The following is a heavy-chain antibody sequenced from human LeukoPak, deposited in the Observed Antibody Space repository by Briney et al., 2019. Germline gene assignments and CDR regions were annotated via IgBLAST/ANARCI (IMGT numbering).Heavy chain of an antibody. J-gene: IGHJ4*02. Sequence: SETLSLTCSVSGGSISSGPYFWSWIRQSPGQGLEWIGTVFYNGATQYSPSLRSRVTISIDTSTNQFSLKLTSVTAADTALYYCARGMYSASVWGQGTLVTVSS. CDR3: ARGMYSASV. CDR2: VFYNGAT. CDR1: GGSISSGPYF. D-gene: IGHD5-18*01. V-gene: IGHV4-39*07.